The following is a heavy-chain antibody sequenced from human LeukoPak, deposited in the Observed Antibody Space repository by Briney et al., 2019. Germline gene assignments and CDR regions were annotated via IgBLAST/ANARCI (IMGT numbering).Heavy chain of an antibody. CDR3: ARVAYYYDSSGYYYRAFDI. CDR1: GGTFSSYA. V-gene: IGHV1-69*05. J-gene: IGHJ3*02. CDR2: IIPIFGTA. Sequence: SVKVSCKASGGTFSSYAISWVRQAPGQGLEWMGRIIPIFGTANYAQKFQGRVTITTDESTGTAYMELSSLRSEDTAVYYCARVAYYYDSSGYYYRAFDIWGQGTMVTVSS. D-gene: IGHD3-22*01.